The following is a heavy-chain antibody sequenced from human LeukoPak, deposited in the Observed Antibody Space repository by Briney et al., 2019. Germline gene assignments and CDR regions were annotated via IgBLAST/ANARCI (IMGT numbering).Heavy chain of an antibody. CDR3: ARDAQWELRALDV. CDR1: GGRFKSYG. J-gene: IGHJ3*01. V-gene: IGHV1-69*06. Sequence: SVKVSCKTIGGRFKSYGFSWVRQAPGQGLEWMGGIIPIFDRPNYAQKFEGRVTITADKSTNTTYMEISSLTSDDTAVYYCARDAQWELRALDVWGRGTMVIVSS. CDR2: IIPIFDRP. D-gene: IGHD1-26*01.